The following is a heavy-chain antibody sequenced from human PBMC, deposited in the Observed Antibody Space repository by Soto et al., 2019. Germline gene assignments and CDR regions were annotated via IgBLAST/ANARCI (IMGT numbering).Heavy chain of an antibody. Sequence: QVQLQESGPGLVKPSETLSLTCTVSGGSVSSGSYYWSWIRQPPGKGLEWIGYIYYSGSTNYNPSVRSRVTISVETSKNHFFLKLSSVTAADTAVYYCARVPMITFGGVIASFDYWGQGTLVTVSS. CDR1: GGSVSSGSYY. J-gene: IGHJ4*02. D-gene: IGHD3-16*02. CDR3: ARVPMITFGGVIASFDY. CDR2: IYYSGST. V-gene: IGHV4-61*01.